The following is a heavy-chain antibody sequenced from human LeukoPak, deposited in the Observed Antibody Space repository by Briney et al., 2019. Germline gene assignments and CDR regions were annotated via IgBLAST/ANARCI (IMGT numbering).Heavy chain of an antibody. D-gene: IGHD4-17*01. J-gene: IGHJ5*02. CDR2: ISGSGGST. CDR1: GFTFSSYA. Sequence: GGSPRLSCAASGFTFSSYAMSWVRQAPGKGLEWVSGISGSGGSTYYADSVKGRFTISRDNSKNTLYLQMNSLRAEDTAVYYCAKDIMSTVTTWWFDPWGQGTLVTVSS. CDR3: AKDIMSTVTTWWFDP. V-gene: IGHV3-23*01.